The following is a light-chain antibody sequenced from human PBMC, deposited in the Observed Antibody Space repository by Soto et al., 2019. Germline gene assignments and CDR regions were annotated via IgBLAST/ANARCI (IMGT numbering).Light chain of an antibody. CDR2: EVS. Sequence: QSVLTQPPSASGSPGQSVTISCTGTSSDVGGYNYVSWYQQHPGKAPKLMIYEVSKRPSGVPDRFYGSKSGNTASLTVSGLQAEDEADYYCSSYAGSNNFEVVFGGGTKLTVL. CDR1: SSDVGGYNY. V-gene: IGLV2-8*01. J-gene: IGLJ2*01. CDR3: SSYAGSNNFEVV.